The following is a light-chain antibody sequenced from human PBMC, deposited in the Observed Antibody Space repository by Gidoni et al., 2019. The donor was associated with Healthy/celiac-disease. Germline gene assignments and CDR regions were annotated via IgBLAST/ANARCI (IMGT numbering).Light chain of an antibody. CDR2: GAS. V-gene: IGKV3-15*01. Sequence: EIVMTQYPATRSVSPGERATLSCRASQSVSSNLAGYQQKPGQAPRLLIYGASTRATGIPARFRGSGSGTEFTLTIRSLQSEAFAVYSCQQYNNWLWTFGQGTKVEIK. J-gene: IGKJ1*01. CDR3: QQYNNWLWT. CDR1: QSVSSN.